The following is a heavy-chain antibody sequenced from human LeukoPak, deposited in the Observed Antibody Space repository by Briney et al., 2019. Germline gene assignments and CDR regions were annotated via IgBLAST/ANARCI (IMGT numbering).Heavy chain of an antibody. J-gene: IGHJ4*02. CDR2: IYNDGST. V-gene: IGHV4-4*07. D-gene: IGHD1/OR15-1a*01. Sequence: KASETLSLTCTVSGGSIRSYYWSWIRQPAGKGPEWIGRIYNDGSTNYNPSLKSRVTMSVDTSKNQFSLKLSSATAADTAVYYCAKTKGYFDYWGQGTLVTVSS. CDR1: GGSIRSYY. CDR3: AKTKGYFDY.